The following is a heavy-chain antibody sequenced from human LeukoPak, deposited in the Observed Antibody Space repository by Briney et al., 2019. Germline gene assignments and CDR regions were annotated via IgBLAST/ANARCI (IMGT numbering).Heavy chain of an antibody. CDR3: ARGRWGSHSGYLYYYYYYMDV. Sequence: ASVKVSCKASGYTFTSYDINWVRQATGQGLEWMGWMNPNSGNTGYAQKFQGRVTMTRNTSISTAYMELSSLRPEDTAVYYCARGRWGSHSGYLYYYYYYMDVWGKGTTVTVSS. D-gene: IGHD5-12*01. CDR1: GYTFTSYD. J-gene: IGHJ6*03. V-gene: IGHV1-8*01. CDR2: MNPNSGNT.